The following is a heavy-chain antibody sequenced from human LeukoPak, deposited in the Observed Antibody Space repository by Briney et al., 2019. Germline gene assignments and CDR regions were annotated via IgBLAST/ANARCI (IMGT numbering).Heavy chain of an antibody. CDR2: IYYSGST. J-gene: IGHJ6*03. CDR1: GGSISSHY. V-gene: IGHV4-59*11. D-gene: IGHD3-10*01. CDR3: ARGRDYYGSGSYPYYYYMDV. Sequence: PETLSLTCTVSGGSISSHYWSWIRQPPGKGLEWIGYIYYSGSTNYNPSLKSRVTISVDTSKNQFSLMLSSVTAADTAVYYCARGRDYYGSGSYPYYYYMDVWGKGTTVTVSS.